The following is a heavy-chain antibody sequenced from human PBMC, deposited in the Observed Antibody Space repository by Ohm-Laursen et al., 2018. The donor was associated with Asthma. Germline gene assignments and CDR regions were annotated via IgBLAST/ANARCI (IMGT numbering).Heavy chain of an antibody. CDR3: ARDPITIFGVVIISYYFDY. V-gene: IGHV3-33*08. Sequence: SLRLSCAASGFSFSSYAMHWVRQAPGKGLECVAVIWYDGSNKYYADSVKGRFTISRDNSKNTLYLQMNSLRAEDTAVYYCARDPITIFGVVIISYYFDYWGQGTLVTVSS. D-gene: IGHD3-3*01. CDR1: GFSFSSYA. J-gene: IGHJ4*02. CDR2: IWYDGSNK.